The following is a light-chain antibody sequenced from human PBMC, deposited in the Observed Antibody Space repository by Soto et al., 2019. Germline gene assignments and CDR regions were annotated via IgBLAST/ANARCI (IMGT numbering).Light chain of an antibody. J-gene: IGLJ1*01. CDR1: SSDVGVYKY. V-gene: IGLV2-14*01. CDR2: EVS. CDR3: SSYTSSSTPYV. Sequence: HSALTQPASVSGSPGQSITISCTGTSSDVGVYKYVSWYQQHPGKAPKLMIYEVSNRPSGVSNRFSGSKSGNTASLTISGLQAEDEADYYCSSYTSSSTPYVFGTGTKVTV.